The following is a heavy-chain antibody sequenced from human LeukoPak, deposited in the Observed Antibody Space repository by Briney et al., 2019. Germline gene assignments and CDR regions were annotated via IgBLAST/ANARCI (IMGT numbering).Heavy chain of an antibody. D-gene: IGHD5-24*01. V-gene: IGHV3-30*03. Sequence: PGGSLRLSCAASGFTFSSYGMHWVRQAPGKGLEWVAVISYDGSNKYYADSVKGRFTISRDNSKNTLYLQMNSLRAEDTAVYYCARGRDGYNVFDYWGQGTLVTVSS. CDR1: GFTFSSYG. CDR3: ARGRDGYNVFDY. CDR2: ISYDGSNK. J-gene: IGHJ4*02.